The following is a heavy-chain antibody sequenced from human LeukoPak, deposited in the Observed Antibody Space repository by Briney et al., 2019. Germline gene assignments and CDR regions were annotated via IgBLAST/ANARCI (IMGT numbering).Heavy chain of an antibody. CDR1: GFTFNGYA. CDR3: ARAGSSGYYYGGAIDY. V-gene: IGHV3-30*04. CDR2: ISYDGTNK. J-gene: IGHJ4*02. Sequence: GRSLRLSCAASGFTFNGYAMHWVRQAPGKGLEWVAVISYDGTNKYYADSVKGRFTISRDESEYTLYLQMNSLRAEDTAVYYCARAGSSGYYYGGAIDYWGQGTLVTVSS. D-gene: IGHD3-22*01.